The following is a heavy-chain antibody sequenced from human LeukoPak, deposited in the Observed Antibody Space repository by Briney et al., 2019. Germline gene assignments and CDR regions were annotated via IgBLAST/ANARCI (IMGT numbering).Heavy chain of an antibody. CDR2: FCTGADT. CDR3: AKPVMTTPRPLEY. D-gene: IGHD2/OR15-2a*01. J-gene: IGHJ4*02. Sequence: PGGSLRLPCAASGFTFKNYAVSWVRQAPGKGLEWVSTFCTGADTYYAGSVEGRFIISRDNSKNTLYLQMNSLRADDTATYYCAKPVMTTPRPLEYWGEGTLVTVSS. CDR1: GFTFKNYA. V-gene: IGHV3-23*01.